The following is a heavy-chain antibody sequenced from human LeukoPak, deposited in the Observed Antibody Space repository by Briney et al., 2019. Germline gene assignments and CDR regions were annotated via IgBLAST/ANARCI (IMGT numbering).Heavy chain of an antibody. CDR1: GGSISSGGYY. CDR2: IYYSGST. V-gene: IGHV4-31*03. CDR3: ASSPYCSSTSCYPPYYYYYMDV. Sequence: SETLSLTCTVSGGSISSGGYYWSWIRQHPGKGVEWIGYIYYSGSTYYNPSLKSRVTISVDTSKNQFSLKLSSVTAADTAVYYCASSPYCSSTSCYPPYYYYYMDVWGKGTTVTVSS. D-gene: IGHD2-2*01. J-gene: IGHJ6*03.